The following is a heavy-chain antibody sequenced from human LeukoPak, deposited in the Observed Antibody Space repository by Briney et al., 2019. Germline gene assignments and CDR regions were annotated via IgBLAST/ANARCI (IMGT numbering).Heavy chain of an antibody. CDR2: INWNGAGT. CDR3: ARALRRYKYDYSSPDY. V-gene: IGHV3-20*04. D-gene: IGHD3-16*01. J-gene: IGHJ4*02. CDR1: GFTFSSYW. Sequence: GGSLRLSCAASGFTFSSYWMSWVRQAPGKGLEWVSGINWNGAGTGYADSVKGRFTISRDNAKNSLYLQMNSLRAEDTALYYCARALRRYKYDYSSPDYWGQGTLVTVSS.